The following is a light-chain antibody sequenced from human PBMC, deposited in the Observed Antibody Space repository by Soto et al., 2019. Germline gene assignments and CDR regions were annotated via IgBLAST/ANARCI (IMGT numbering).Light chain of an antibody. J-gene: IGKJ2*01. CDR2: VAS. Sequence: IQLTQSPSSLSASVGDRVTITCRASQDISIYSAWYQQKPGKAPELLISVASTLQSGVPSRFSDSGSGTDFTLTISSLQPEEFATYDCQQRDSRPYTFGQGTKLEIK. V-gene: IGKV1-9*01. CDR1: QDISIY. CDR3: QQRDSRPYT.